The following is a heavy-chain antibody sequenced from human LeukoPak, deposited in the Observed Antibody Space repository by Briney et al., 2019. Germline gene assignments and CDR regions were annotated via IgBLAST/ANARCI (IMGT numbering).Heavy chain of an antibody. CDR2: INPNSGGT. Sequence: ASVKVSCKASGYTFTGYYMHWVRQAPGQGLEWMGWINPNSGGTNYAQKFQGWVTMTRDTSISTACMELSRLRSDDTAVYYCARGGGIAVAGTGADYWGQGTLVTVSS. CDR3: ARGGGIAVAGTGADY. D-gene: IGHD6-19*01. J-gene: IGHJ4*02. V-gene: IGHV1-2*04. CDR1: GYTFTGYY.